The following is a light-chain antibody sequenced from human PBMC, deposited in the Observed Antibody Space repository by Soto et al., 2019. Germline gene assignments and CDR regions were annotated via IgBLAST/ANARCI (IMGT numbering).Light chain of an antibody. V-gene: IGKV1-5*03. Sequence: DIQMTQSPSTLSAAVGDRVTITCRARQSISSWLACYQQKPGKAPKLLIDKASSLESGVPSRFSGSGSGKEFALTISGREPDDFATYHWEQSNSYPYAFGEGNKVEI. CDR2: KAS. J-gene: IGKJ2*01. CDR1: QSISSW. CDR3: EQSNSYPYA.